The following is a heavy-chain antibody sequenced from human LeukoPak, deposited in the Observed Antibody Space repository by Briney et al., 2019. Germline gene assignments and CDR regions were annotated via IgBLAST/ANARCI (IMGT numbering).Heavy chain of an antibody. CDR2: MNPKSGNS. J-gene: IGHJ1*01. D-gene: IGHD3-22*01. CDR1: GYTFSSFD. CDR3: VDPDR. V-gene: IGHV1-8*01. Sequence: ASVKVSCRASGYTFSSFDINWVRQAPGQGLEWMGWMNPKSGNSGYAQKFQGRVTMTRNTSIATAYMEVSNLRFDDTAVYYCVDPDRWGQGTLVTVSS.